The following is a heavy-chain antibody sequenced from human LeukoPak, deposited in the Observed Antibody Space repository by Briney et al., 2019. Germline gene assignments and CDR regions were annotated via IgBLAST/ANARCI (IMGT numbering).Heavy chain of an antibody. CDR2: IKQDGSEK. Sequence: GGSLRLSCAASGFTFSSYWMSWVRQAPGKGLEWVANIKQDGSEKYYVDSVKGRFTISRDNAKNSLYLQMNSLRAEDTAVYYCATNYGDYGRFYYYYGMDVWGQGTTVTVSS. CDR3: ATNYGDYGRFYYYYGMDV. V-gene: IGHV3-7*01. D-gene: IGHD4-17*01. J-gene: IGHJ6*02. CDR1: GFTFSSYW.